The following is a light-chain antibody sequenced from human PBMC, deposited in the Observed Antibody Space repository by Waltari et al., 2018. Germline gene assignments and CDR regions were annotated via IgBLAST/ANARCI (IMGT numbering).Light chain of an antibody. Sequence: SALTQPAPVSGSPGQSISIPSIGTRRYVGPYYLVSWYQHHPGKAPKRIVFEASKRPSGVSNRFSGSKAANTASLIISGLQADDEADYYCCSYAGSGSWVFGGGTKVTVI. CDR3: CSYAGSGSWV. J-gene: IGLJ3*02. CDR1: RRYVGPYYL. V-gene: IGLV2-23*01. CDR2: EAS.